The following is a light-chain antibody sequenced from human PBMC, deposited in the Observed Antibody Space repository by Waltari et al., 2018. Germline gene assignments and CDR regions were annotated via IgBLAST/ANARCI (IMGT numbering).Light chain of an antibody. V-gene: IGKV4-1*01. Sequence: DIVMTQSPDSLAVSLGARATITCTSSQTVLYSSTNKNYLAWYQQKPGQPPKLLILWASTRESWVPDRFSGSGSGTDFTLTVSSLQAEDVAVYYCHQYYTTPYTFGQGTKLEIK. J-gene: IGKJ2*01. CDR2: WAS. CDR1: QTVLYSSTNKNY. CDR3: HQYYTTPYT.